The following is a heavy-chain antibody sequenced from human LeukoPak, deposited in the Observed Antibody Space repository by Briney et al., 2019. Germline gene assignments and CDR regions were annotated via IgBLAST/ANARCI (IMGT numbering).Heavy chain of an antibody. Sequence: SETLSLTRTLSSGSLSSYYWSWIRQPPGKGLEWVGYIYYSGSTNHNPSLKSRVTISVAASKNQFSLKLSSVTAADTAVYYCARGAGGRGGLVDYWGQGTLVTVSS. CDR2: IYYSGST. CDR1: SGSLSSYY. CDR3: ARGAGGRGGLVDY. D-gene: IGHD2-15*01. J-gene: IGHJ4*02. V-gene: IGHV4-59*01.